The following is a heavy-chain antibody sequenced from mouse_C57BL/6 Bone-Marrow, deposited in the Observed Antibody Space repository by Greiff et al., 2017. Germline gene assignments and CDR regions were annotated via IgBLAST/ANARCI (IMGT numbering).Heavy chain of an antibody. D-gene: IGHD1-1*01. Sequence: QVQLQQPGAELVKPGASVKMSCTASGYTFPSYWITWVKQRPGQGLEWIGEIYPGSGSTNYNEKFKSKATLTVDTSSSTAYMQLSSLTSEDSAVYYCARGGVYYYGSSLMDYWGQGTSVTVSS. J-gene: IGHJ4*01. CDR2: IYPGSGST. CDR1: GYTFPSYW. V-gene: IGHV1-55*01. CDR3: ARGGVYYYGSSLMDY.